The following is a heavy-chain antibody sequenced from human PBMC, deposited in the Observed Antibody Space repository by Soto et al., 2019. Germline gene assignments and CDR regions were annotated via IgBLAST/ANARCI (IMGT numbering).Heavy chain of an antibody. CDR3: ARDSRSSTSSYYSFGMDV. D-gene: IGHD6-6*01. J-gene: IGHJ6*02. CDR2: TYYRSKWYN. V-gene: IGHV6-1*01. Sequence: SQTLSLTCAISGDSVSSKSAAWNWIRQSPSRGLEWLGRTYYRSKWYNDYAVSVKSRITINPDTSKNQFSLQLNSVTPEDTAVYFCARDSRSSTSSYYSFGMDVWRQGTTVTVSS. CDR1: GDSVSSKSAA.